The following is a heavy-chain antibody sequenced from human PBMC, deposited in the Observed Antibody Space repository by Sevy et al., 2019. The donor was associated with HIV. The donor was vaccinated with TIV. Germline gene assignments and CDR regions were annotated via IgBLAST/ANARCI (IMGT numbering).Heavy chain of an antibody. J-gene: IGHJ6*02. V-gene: IGHV3-30-3*01. D-gene: IGHD5-12*01. CDR2: ISYDGSNK. CDR3: ARDRSRGYRGYDGYYYYGMDV. Sequence: GGSLRLSCAASGFTFSSYAMHWVRQAPGKGLEWVAVISYDGSNKYYADSVKGRFTISRDNSKNTLYLQMNSLRAEDTAGYYCARDRSRGYRGYDGYYYYGMDVWGQGTTVTVSS. CDR1: GFTFSSYA.